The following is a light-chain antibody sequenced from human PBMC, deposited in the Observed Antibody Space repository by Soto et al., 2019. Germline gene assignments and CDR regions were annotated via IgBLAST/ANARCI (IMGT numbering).Light chain of an antibody. J-gene: IGLJ1*01. V-gene: IGLV2-14*03. CDR3: SSYTSSSTQV. CDR2: DVI. CDR1: SSDVGAYNY. Sequence: QSVLTQPASVSGSPGQSITISCTGTSSDVGAYNYVSWYQQHPGKAPKLMIYDVINRPSGVSNRFSGSKSGNTASLTISGLQAEDEADYYCSSYTSSSTQVFGTGTKLTVL.